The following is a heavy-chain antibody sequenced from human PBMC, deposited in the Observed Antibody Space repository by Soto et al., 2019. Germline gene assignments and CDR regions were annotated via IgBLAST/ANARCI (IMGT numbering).Heavy chain of an antibody. CDR1: GFTVSSNY. V-gene: IGHV3-53*01. D-gene: IGHD1-26*01. Sequence: GGSLRLSCAASGFTVSSNYMSWVRQAPGKGLEWVSVIYSCGSTYYADSVKGRLTISRDNSKNTLYLQMNSLRAEDTAVYYCAKDVEGGSLFRGAFDYWGQGTQVTVSS. CDR3: AKDVEGGSLFRGAFDY. CDR2: IYSCGST. J-gene: IGHJ4*02.